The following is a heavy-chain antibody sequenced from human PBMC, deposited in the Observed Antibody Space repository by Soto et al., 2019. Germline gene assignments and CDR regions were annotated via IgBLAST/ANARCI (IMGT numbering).Heavy chain of an antibody. V-gene: IGHV4-31*11. J-gene: IGHJ4*02. CDR3: ARPTRYLDWLLYDY. CDR1: GGSISSGGYY. Sequence: QVQLQESGPGLVKPSQTLSLTCAVSGGSISSGGYYWSWIRQHPGKGLEWIGYIYYSGSTYYNPSLKSRVTISVDTSKNQFSLKLRSVTAADTAVYYCARPTRYLDWLLYDYWGQGTLVTVSS. D-gene: IGHD3-9*01. CDR2: IYYSGST.